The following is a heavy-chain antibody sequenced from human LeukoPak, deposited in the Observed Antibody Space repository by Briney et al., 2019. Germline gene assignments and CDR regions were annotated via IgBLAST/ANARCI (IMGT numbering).Heavy chain of an antibody. V-gene: IGHV1-69*05. D-gene: IGHD3-22*01. Sequence: SVKVSCKASGGTFSSYAISWVRQAPGQGLEWMGRTIPMFGTTNYAQKLQGRVTIITDESTSTAYMVLSSLRSEDTAVYYCARDSGDDSSDYYHNHDYWGQGTLVTVSS. CDR1: GGTFSSYA. CDR3: ARDSGDDSSDYYHNHDY. CDR2: TIPMFGTT. J-gene: IGHJ4*02.